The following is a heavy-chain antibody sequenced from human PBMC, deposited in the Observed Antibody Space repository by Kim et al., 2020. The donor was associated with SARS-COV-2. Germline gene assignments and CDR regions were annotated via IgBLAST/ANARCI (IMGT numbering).Heavy chain of an antibody. CDR3: AGEYSSSSGGHDAFDI. V-gene: IGHV5-51*01. CDR2: IYPGDSDT. D-gene: IGHD6-6*01. J-gene: IGHJ3*02. Sequence: GESLKISCKGSGYSFTSYWIGWVRQMPGKGLEWMGIIYPGDSDTRYSPSFQGQVTISADKSISTAYLQWSSLKASDTAMYYCAGEYSSSSGGHDAFDIWGQGTMVTVSS. CDR1: GYSFTSYW.